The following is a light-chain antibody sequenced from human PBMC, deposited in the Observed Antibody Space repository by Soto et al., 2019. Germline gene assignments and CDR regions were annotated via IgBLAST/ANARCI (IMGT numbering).Light chain of an antibody. CDR2: DTS. V-gene: IGLV7-46*01. CDR1: TTPVTSGRY. Sequence: QAVVTQEPSVTVSPGGTGTLTCDSSTTPVTSGRYPYRLQQKPGQAPRTLIYDTSLKYYWTPARFSGSLLRGKAALTLPGARPEDEADYYCLLSYSGGRVFGGGTKGTVL. CDR3: LLSYSGGRV. J-gene: IGLJ3*02.